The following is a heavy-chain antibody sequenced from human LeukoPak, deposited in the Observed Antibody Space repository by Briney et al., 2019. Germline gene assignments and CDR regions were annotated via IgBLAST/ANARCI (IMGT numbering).Heavy chain of an antibody. CDR1: GFTFSGQW. V-gene: IGHV3-74*01. D-gene: IGHD5-24*01. J-gene: IGHJ4*02. Sequence: GGSLTLSHSVSGFTFSGQWMLWVRQAPGKGLEWVSSTNSDGSSRGYTDSVKGRFTVSRDNAKNTLYLQMNSLRAEDTAVYYCARARWYSCDYWGQGTLGTVSS. CDR3: ARARWYSCDY. CDR2: TNSDGSSR.